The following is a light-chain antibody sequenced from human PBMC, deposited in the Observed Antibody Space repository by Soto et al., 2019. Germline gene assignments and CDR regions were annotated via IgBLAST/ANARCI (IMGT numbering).Light chain of an antibody. CDR3: QQYGSSPTT. V-gene: IGKV3-20*01. Sequence: EIVLTQSPGTLSLSPVERATLSCRASQSVSSSYLAWYQQKPGQAPRLLIYGASSRATGIPDRFSGSGSGTDFTLTISRLEPEDSAVYYCQQYGSSPTTFGQGTKVDIK. CDR2: GAS. CDR1: QSVSSSY. J-gene: IGKJ1*01.